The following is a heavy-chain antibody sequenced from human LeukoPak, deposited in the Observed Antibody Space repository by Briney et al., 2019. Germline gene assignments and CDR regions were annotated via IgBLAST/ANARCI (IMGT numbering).Heavy chain of an antibody. CDR2: ISGSGGST. CDR3: AKGEFITMVPFDY. D-gene: IGHD3-10*01. J-gene: IGHJ4*02. V-gene: IGHV3-23*01. Sequence: PSETLSLTCTVSGGSISSYYWSWIRQPAGKGLEWVSAISGSGGSTYYADSVKGRFTISRDNSKNTLYLQMNSLRAEDTAVYYCAKGEFITMVPFDYWGQGTLVTVSS. CDR1: GGSISSYY.